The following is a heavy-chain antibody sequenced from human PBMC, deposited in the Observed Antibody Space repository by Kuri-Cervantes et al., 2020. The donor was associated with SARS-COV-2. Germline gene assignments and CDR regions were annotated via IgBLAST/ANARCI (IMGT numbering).Heavy chain of an antibody. J-gene: IGHJ2*01. D-gene: IGHD3-3*01. Sequence: ASVKVSCKASGYTFTGYYMHWVRQAPGQGLEWMGWINPDSSGTDYAEKFQGRVTMTRDMSISTAYMELSRLRSDDTAVYCCTRALNDFWSGYYSSWYFDLWGRGTLATVSS. CDR1: GYTFTGYY. CDR3: TRALNDFWSGYYSSWYFDL. V-gene: IGHV1-2*02. CDR2: INPDSSGT.